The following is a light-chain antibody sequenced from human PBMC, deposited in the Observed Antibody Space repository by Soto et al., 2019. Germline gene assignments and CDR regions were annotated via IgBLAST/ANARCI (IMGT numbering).Light chain of an antibody. CDR2: VNS. CDR1: NAS. Sequence: QSALNQPPSVSGTPGQRVTISCSGSNASVNWFQHVPGTAPKLLIYVNSQRPSGVPDRFSGAKSGTSASLAISGLQSEDEGDYYCASWDADLNGPLFGGGTKLTVL. V-gene: IGLV1-44*01. CDR3: ASWDADLNGPL. J-gene: IGLJ3*02.